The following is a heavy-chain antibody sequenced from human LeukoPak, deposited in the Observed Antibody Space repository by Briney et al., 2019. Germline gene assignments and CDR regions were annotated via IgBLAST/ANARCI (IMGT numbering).Heavy chain of an antibody. Sequence: PGGSLRLSCAVSGFTFSAFAMSWVRQAPGKGLEWLSAMSGSGGMTYYADSVKGRFSISRDKSKNTLHLQMNSLRAEDTAVYYCAKGAMPYYDGSGYNYFDYWGQGTPVTVSS. CDR1: GFTFSAFA. CDR3: AKGAMPYYDGSGYNYFDY. D-gene: IGHD3-22*01. CDR2: MSGSGGMT. V-gene: IGHV3-23*01. J-gene: IGHJ4*02.